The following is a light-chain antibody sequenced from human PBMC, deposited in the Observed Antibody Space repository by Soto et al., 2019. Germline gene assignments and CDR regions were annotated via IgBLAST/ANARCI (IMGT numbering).Light chain of an antibody. CDR1: QSIGST. J-gene: IGKJ3*01. CDR3: QQYNNWPFA. Sequence: EIVMTQSPATLSVSTGERATLSCRASQSIGSTLAWYQQKPGQAPRLLIYDASTRATGIPVRFSGSGSGTEFTLTINSLQSEDFTVYYCQQYNNWPFAFGPGTKVDIK. V-gene: IGKV3-15*01. CDR2: DAS.